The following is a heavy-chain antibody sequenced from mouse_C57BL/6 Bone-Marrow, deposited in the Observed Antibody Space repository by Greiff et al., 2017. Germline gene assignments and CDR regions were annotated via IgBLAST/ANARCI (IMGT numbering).Heavy chain of an antibody. V-gene: IGHV5-17*01. J-gene: IGHJ4*01. Sequence: EVKLVESGGGLVKPGASLKLSCAASGFTFSDYGMHWVRQAPEKGLEWVAYISSGSSTIYYADTVKGRYTISRDNAKNTPFLQMTSLRSEDTAMYYWARRGFDYWGKGTSVTVSS. CDR2: ISSGSSTI. CDR1: GFTFSDYG. CDR3: ARRGFDY.